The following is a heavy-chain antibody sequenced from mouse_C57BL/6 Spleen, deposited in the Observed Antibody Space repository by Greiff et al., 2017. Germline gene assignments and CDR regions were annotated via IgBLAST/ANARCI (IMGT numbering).Heavy chain of an antibody. CDR3: ARLYYGSSYRYFDV. CDR1: GYTFTSYW. D-gene: IGHD1-1*01. V-gene: IGHV1-59*01. Sequence: QVQLQQPGAELVRPGTSVKLSCKASGYTFTSYWMHWVKQRPGQGLAWIGVIDPSDSYTNYTQKFKGKATLTVDTSSSTAYMQLSSLTSEDSAVYYSARLYYGSSYRYFDVWGTGTTVTVSS. J-gene: IGHJ1*03. CDR2: IDPSDSYT.